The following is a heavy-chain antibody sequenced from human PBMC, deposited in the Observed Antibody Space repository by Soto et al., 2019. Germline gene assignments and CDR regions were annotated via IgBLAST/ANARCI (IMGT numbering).Heavy chain of an antibody. V-gene: IGHV1-18*01. CDR3: ARGGCSGGSCYEHYFDY. D-gene: IGHD2-15*01. CDR1: GYTFTSYG. Sequence: GASVKVSCKASGYTFTSYGISWLRQSPGQGLEWMGWISAYNGNTNYAQKLQGRVTMTTDTSTSTAYMELRSLRSDDTAVYYCARGGCSGGSCYEHYFDYWGQGTLVTVSS. J-gene: IGHJ4*02. CDR2: ISAYNGNT.